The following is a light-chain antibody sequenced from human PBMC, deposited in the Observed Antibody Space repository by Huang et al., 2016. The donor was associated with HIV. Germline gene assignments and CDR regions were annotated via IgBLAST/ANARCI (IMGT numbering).Light chain of an antibody. CDR2: AAS. CDR3: QQSYTSIT. Sequence: DIQMTQSPSSLSASVGDRVTITCRASRSISSYLNWYQQKPGKAPKLLIYAASSLQSVVPSRFSGSGSGTDFTLTISSLQPEDFATYYCQQSYTSITFAQGTRLEIK. J-gene: IGKJ5*01. V-gene: IGKV1-39*01. CDR1: RSISSY.